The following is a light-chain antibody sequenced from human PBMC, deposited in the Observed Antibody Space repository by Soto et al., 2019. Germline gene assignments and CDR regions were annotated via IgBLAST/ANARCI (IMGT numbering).Light chain of an antibody. CDR1: QSLVNSDGNTY. CDR3: MPGSHWPRT. V-gene: IGKV2-30*01. CDR2: KVS. Sequence: EVVMTQSPLSLPVTLGQPASISCRSSQSLVNSDGNTYLNGFHQRPGQSPRRIIYKVSNRYSGVPGRFSGSGSGTDFTLRISRVEAEDVGVYYCMPGSHWPRTFGKGTRVEIK. J-gene: IGKJ1*01.